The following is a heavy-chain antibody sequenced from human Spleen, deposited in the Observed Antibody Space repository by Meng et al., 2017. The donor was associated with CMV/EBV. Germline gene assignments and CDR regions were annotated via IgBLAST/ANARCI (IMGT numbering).Heavy chain of an antibody. Sequence: SETLSLTCTVSGGSVSSGSYYWSWIRQPPGKGLEWIGYIYYSGSTNYNPSLKSRVTISVDTSKNQFSLKLSPVTAADTAVYYCASFPHSSVYDFWSGYYPTEDGADYWGQGTLVTVSS. J-gene: IGHJ4*02. V-gene: IGHV4-61*01. CDR2: IYYSGST. D-gene: IGHD3-3*01. CDR1: GGSVSSGSYY. CDR3: ASFPHSSVYDFWSGYYPTEDGADY.